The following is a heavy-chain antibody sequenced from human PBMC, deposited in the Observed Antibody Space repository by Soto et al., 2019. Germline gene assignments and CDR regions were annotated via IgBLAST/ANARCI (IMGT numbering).Heavy chain of an antibody. CDR2: INHSGST. D-gene: IGHD6-13*01. Sequence: QVQLQQWGAGLLKPSETLSLTCAVYGGSFSGYYWSWIRQTPGKGLEWIGEINHSGSTNYNPSLKSRVTISVDTSKNQFSLKLSSVTAADTAVYYCARDGVAAARGPYYFDYWGQGTLVTVSS. CDR1: GGSFSGYY. CDR3: ARDGVAAARGPYYFDY. J-gene: IGHJ4*02. V-gene: IGHV4-34*01.